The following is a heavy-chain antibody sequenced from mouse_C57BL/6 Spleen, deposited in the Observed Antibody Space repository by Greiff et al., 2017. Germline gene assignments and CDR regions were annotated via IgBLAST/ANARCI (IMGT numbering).Heavy chain of an antibody. CDR1: GYTFTSYG. CDR2: IYPRSGNT. D-gene: IGHD1-1*01. CDR3: ARAPVHITPGVYYYAMDD. V-gene: IGHV1-81*01. Sequence: VQLQQSGAELARPGASVKLSCPASGYTFTSYGISWVQQRTGQGLESIGEIYPRSGNTYYNEKFKGKATLTADKSSSTAYMELRSLTSEDSAVYFCARAPVHITPGVYYYAMDDWGQGTSVTVSS. J-gene: IGHJ4*01.